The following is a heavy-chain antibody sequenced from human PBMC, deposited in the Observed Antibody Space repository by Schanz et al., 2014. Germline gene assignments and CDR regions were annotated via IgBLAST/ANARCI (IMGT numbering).Heavy chain of an antibody. CDR3: AKYRGYYRVSGSYRELEY. D-gene: IGHD3-10*01. Sequence: EVQLAESGGGLVQPGGSLRLSCAASGFTFSSYSMNWVRQAPGKGLEWVSYVSRSTPDIYYADSVKGRFTMSRDNAKNSVFLQMNSLRAEDTAVYYCAKYRGYYRVSGSYRELEYWGQGTLVTGSS. CDR1: GFTFSSYS. J-gene: IGHJ4*02. V-gene: IGHV3-48*01. CDR2: VSRSTPDI.